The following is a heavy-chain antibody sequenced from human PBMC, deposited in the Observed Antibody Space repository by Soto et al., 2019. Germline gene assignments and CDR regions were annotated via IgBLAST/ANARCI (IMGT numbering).Heavy chain of an antibody. Sequence: EVQLVESGGGLVKPGGSLRLSCAASGFTFSSHNIYWFRQPPGKGLEWVSSIGTSDSSIYYADSVRGRFTISKDNAKNSVYLQMDSRRGKDTAIYHCARELSTMTRAYNWGQGTLVNVSS. CDR1: GFTFSSHN. V-gene: IGHV3-21*02. D-gene: IGHD3-10*01. J-gene: IGHJ4*02. CDR3: ARELSTMTRAYN. CDR2: IGTSDSSI.